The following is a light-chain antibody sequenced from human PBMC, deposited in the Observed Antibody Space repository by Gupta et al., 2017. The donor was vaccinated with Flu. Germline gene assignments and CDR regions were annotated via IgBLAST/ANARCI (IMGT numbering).Light chain of an antibody. J-gene: IGLJ1*01. V-gene: IGLV2-8*01. CDR3: SSYAGSNIHA. CDR2: EVN. Sequence: QSALTQPPSASGSPGQSVTVSCTGSTSDVGAYHFVSWYQQHPGKAPKLVIYEVNKRPSGVPDRFSGSKFGNTASLTVSGLQAEDEADYFCSSYAGSNIHAFGAGTKVTVL. CDR1: TSDVGAYHF.